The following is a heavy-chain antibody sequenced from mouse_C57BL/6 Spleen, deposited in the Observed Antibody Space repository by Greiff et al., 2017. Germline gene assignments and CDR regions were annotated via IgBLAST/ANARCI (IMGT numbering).Heavy chain of an antibody. J-gene: IGHJ4*01. D-gene: IGHD2-1*01. Sequence: EVQLQQSGPGLVKPSQSLSLTCSVTGYSITSGYYWNWIRQFPGNKLEWMGYISYDGSNNYNPSLKNRISITGDTSKNQFFLKLNSVTTEDTATYYCARHYGNYGDYYAMDYWGQGTSVTVSS. CDR3: ARHYGNYGDYYAMDY. CDR2: ISYDGSN. CDR1: GYSITSGYY. V-gene: IGHV3-6*01.